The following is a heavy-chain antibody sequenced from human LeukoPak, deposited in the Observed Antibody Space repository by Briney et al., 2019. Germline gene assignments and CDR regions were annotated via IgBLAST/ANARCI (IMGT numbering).Heavy chain of an antibody. J-gene: IGHJ4*02. Sequence: QPGRSLRLSCAASGFTFSSYGMHWVRQAPGKGLEWVAVISYDGSNKYYADSVKGRFTISRDNSKNTLYLQMNSLRAEDTAVYYCAKDLGRVTAHYYLDYWGQGTLVTVSS. CDR1: GFTFSSYG. V-gene: IGHV3-30*18. CDR3: AKDLGRVTAHYYLDY. CDR2: ISYDGSNK. D-gene: IGHD2-21*02.